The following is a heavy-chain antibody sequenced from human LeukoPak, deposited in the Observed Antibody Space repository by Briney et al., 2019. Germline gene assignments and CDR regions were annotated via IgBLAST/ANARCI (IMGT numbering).Heavy chain of an antibody. J-gene: IGHJ6*02. V-gene: IGHV4-30-2*01. CDR1: GGSISSGGYS. CDR2: IYHSGST. CDR3: ARGRDDSSGYYPSYYYYGMDV. D-gene: IGHD3-22*01. Sequence: SQTLSLTCAVSGGSISSGGYSWSWLRQPPGKGLEWIGYIYHSGSTYYNPSLKSRVTISVDRSKNQFSLKPSSVTAADTAVYYCARGRDDSSGYYPSYYYYGMDVWGQGTTVTVSS.